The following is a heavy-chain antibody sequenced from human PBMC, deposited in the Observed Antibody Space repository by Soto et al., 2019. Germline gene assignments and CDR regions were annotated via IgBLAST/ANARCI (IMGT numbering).Heavy chain of an antibody. CDR3: ARQGLTYSSGRRGFQH. D-gene: IGHD6-19*01. Sequence: SETLSLTCTVSGGSISSSSYYWGWIRQPPGKGLEWIGSIYYSGSTYYNPSLKSRVTISVDTSKNQFSLKLSSVTAADTAVYYCARQGLTYSSGRRGFQHWGQGTLVTVSS. CDR1: GGSISSSSYY. CDR2: IYYSGST. J-gene: IGHJ1*01. V-gene: IGHV4-39*01.